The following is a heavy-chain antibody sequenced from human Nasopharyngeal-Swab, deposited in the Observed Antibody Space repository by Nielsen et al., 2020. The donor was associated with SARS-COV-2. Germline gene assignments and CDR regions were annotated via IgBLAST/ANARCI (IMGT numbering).Heavy chain of an antibody. V-gene: IGHV1-24*01. Sequence: ASVKVSCKVSGYTLTELSMHWVRQAPGKGLEWMGGFDPEDGETIYAQKFQGRVTMTEDTSTDTAYMELSSLRSEETAVYYCATLNGGLLSGILPIEYWGQGTLVTVS. D-gene: IGHD3-3*01. CDR3: ATLNGGLLSGILPIEY. J-gene: IGHJ4*02. CDR1: GYTLTELS. CDR2: FDPEDGET.